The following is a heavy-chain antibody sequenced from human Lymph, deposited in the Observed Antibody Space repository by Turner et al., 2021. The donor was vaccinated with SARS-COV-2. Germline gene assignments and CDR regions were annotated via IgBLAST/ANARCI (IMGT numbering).Heavy chain of an antibody. CDR1: GYTFTSYY. CDR3: ARVGPGGFDY. D-gene: IGHD2-15*01. J-gene: IGHJ4*02. CDR2: INPSGDST. V-gene: IGHV1-46*01. Sequence: VQLVQSGAEVKKPGASVNVSCKASGYTFTSYYMHWVRQAPGQGLEWMGIINPSGDSTSYAQKFQGRVTMTRDTSTSTVYMELSSLRSEDTAVYYCARVGPGGFDYWGQGTPVTVSS.